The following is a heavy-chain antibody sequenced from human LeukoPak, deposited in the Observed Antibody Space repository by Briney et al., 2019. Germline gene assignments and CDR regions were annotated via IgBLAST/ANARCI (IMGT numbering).Heavy chain of an antibody. CDR3: ARGPQRAFDI. CDR1: GGSFSGYY. CDR2: INHSGST. V-gene: IGHV4-34*01. J-gene: IGHJ3*02. Sequence: SETLSLTCAVYGGSFSGYYWSLIRQPPGKGLEWIGEINHSGSTNYNPSLKSRVTISVDTSKNQFSLKLSSVTAADTAVYYCARGPQRAFDIWGQGTMVTVSS.